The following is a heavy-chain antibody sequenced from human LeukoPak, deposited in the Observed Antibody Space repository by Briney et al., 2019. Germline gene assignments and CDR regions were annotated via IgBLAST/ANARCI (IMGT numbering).Heavy chain of an antibody. Sequence: SVKVSCKASGGTFSSYAISWVRQAPGQGLEWMGGIIPIFGTANYAQKFQGRVTITTDESTSTAYMELSSLRSEDTAVYYCARGSYYDILPFDYWGQGTLVTVSS. D-gene: IGHD3-9*01. CDR3: ARGSYYDILPFDY. V-gene: IGHV1-69*05. J-gene: IGHJ4*02. CDR2: IIPIFGTA. CDR1: GGTFSSYA.